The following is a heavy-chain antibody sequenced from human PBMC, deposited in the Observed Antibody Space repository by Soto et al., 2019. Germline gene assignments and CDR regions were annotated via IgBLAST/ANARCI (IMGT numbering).Heavy chain of an antibody. D-gene: IGHD4-17*01. CDR2: INPNSGGT. J-gene: IGHJ4*02. V-gene: IGHV1-2*02. CDR3: ARENDYGGNSNGFDY. CDR1: GYTFTGYY. Sequence: ASVKVSCKASGYTFTGYYMHWVRQAPGQGLEWMGWINPNSGGTNYAQKFQGRVTMTRDTSISTAYMELSRLRSDDTAVYYCARENDYGGNSNGFDYWGQGTLVTVS.